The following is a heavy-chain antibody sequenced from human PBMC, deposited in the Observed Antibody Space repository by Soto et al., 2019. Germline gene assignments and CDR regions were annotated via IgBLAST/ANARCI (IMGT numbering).Heavy chain of an antibody. CDR3: SRDPRLVDY. V-gene: IGHV3-11*01. D-gene: IGHD1-26*01. Sequence: VQLVESGGGLVQPGGSLRLSCVASGFTFSDYDMTWIRQAPGKGLEWVSYINGGGGVIDYADSAKGRFTISRDNARRSIYLQTNRLTVDDTAVYYCSRDPRLVDYWGQGTLGTVSS. CDR2: INGGGGVI. J-gene: IGHJ4*02. CDR1: GFTFSDYD.